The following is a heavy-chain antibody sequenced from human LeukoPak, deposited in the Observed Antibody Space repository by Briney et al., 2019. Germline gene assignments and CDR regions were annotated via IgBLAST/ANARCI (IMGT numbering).Heavy chain of an antibody. V-gene: IGHV3-23*01. CDR3: AKDLWMEDIAVVPAATVFDY. D-gene: IGHD2-2*01. Sequence: GGSLRLSCAASGFTFSSYAMSWVRQAPGEGLEWVSAISGSGGSTYYADPVKGRFTISRDNSKNTLYLQMNSLRAEDTAVYYCAKDLWMEDIAVVPAATVFDYWGQGTLVTVSS. J-gene: IGHJ4*02. CDR2: ISGSGGST. CDR1: GFTFSSYA.